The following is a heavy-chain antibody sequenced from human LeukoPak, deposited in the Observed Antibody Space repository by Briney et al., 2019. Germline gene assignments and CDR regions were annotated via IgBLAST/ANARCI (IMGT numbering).Heavy chain of an antibody. D-gene: IGHD5-12*01. CDR3: ARSIKWLRLDVNWFDP. V-gene: IGHV1-69*05. Sequence: SVKVSCKASRGSFSSYATSWVRQAPGQGVEWMGGIIPIFGTANYAQKLQGRVTITTDESTSTAYMELSSLRSEDTAVYYCARSIKWLRLDVNWFDPWGQGTLVTVSS. CDR2: IIPIFGTA. CDR1: RGSFSSYA. J-gene: IGHJ5*02.